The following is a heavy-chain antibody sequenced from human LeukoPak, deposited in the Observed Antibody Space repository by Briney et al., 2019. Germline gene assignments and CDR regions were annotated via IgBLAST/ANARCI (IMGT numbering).Heavy chain of an antibody. CDR3: AREVCAYDYVWGSYRSGRCEFDP. CDR2: IYHSGST. V-gene: IGHV4-4*02. CDR1: GGSISSSNW. D-gene: IGHD3-16*02. J-gene: IGHJ5*02. Sequence: SETLSLTCAVSGGSISSSNWWSWVRQPPGKGLEWIGEIYHSGSTNYNPSLKSRVTISVDKSKNQFSLKLSSVTAADTAVYYCAREVCAYDYVWGSYRSGRCEFDPWGQGTLVTVSS.